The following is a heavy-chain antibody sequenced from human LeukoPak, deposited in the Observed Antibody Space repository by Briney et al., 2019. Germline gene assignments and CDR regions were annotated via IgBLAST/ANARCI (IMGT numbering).Heavy chain of an antibody. V-gene: IGHV4-34*01. CDR2: INHSGST. CDR1: GGSFSGYY. Sequence: KPSETLSLTCAVYGGSFSGYYWSWIRQPPGKGLEWIGEINHSGSTNYNPSLKSRVTISVDTSKNQFSLKLSSVIAADTAVYYCARHLTYYYDSSGYHYYYYYMDVWGKGTTVTISS. CDR3: ARHLTYYYDSSGYHYYYYYMDV. J-gene: IGHJ6*03. D-gene: IGHD3-22*01.